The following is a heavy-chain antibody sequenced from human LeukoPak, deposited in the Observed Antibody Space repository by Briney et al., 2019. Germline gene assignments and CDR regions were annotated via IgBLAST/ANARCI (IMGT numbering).Heavy chain of an antibody. CDR2: ISGSGGST. Sequence: PSETLSLTCTVSGASISSGDYHWNWIRQPPGKGLEWVSAISGSGGSTYYADSVKGRFTISRDNSKNTLYLQMNSLRAEDTAVYYCASRGGSYYPLDYWGQGTLVTVSS. V-gene: IGHV3-23*01. J-gene: IGHJ4*02. D-gene: IGHD1-26*01. CDR1: GASISSGDYH. CDR3: ASRGGSYYPLDY.